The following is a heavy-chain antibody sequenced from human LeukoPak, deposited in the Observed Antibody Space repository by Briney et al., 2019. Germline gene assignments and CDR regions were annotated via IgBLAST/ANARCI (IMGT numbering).Heavy chain of an antibody. D-gene: IGHD3-22*01. J-gene: IGHJ4*02. Sequence: GESLKISCKGSEYSFTNYWIGWVRQMPGKGLEWMGIIYPGDSDTRYSPSFQGQVTISADKSISTAYLQWGSLKASDTAMYYCARLKDSSGYYEPIDYWGQGTLVTVSS. CDR1: EYSFTNYW. CDR2: IYPGDSDT. V-gene: IGHV5-51*01. CDR3: ARLKDSSGYYEPIDY.